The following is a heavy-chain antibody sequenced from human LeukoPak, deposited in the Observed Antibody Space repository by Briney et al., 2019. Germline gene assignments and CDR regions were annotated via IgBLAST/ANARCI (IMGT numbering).Heavy chain of an antibody. Sequence: TGRSLRLSCAASGFTFSSYWMSWVRQAPGKGLEWVANIKKDGSEKYYVDSVKGRFTISRDNAKNSLYLQMNSLRAEDTAVYYCAELGITMIGGVWGKGTTVTISS. V-gene: IGHV3-7*01. CDR2: IKKDGSEK. CDR1: GFTFSSYW. J-gene: IGHJ6*04. D-gene: IGHD3-10*02. CDR3: AELGITMIGGV.